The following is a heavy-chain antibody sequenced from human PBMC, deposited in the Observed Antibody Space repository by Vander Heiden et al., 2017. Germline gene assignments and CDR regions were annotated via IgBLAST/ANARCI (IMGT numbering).Heavy chain of an antibody. CDR3: APGNWFDP. CDR2: ISSSSSYI. J-gene: IGHJ5*02. CDR1: GLTFSSYS. V-gene: IGHV3-21*01. D-gene: IGHD1-1*01. Sequence: EVQLVESGGGLVKPGGSLRLSCAASGLTFSSYSMHRVRQAPGKGLEWVSSISSSSSYIYYADSVKGRFTISRDNAKNSLYLQMNSLRAEDTAVYYCAPGNWFDPWGQETLVTVSS.